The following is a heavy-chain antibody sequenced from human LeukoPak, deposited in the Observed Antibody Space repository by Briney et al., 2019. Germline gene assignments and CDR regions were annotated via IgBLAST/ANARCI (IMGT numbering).Heavy chain of an antibody. D-gene: IGHD5-12*01. J-gene: IGHJ4*02. CDR1: GFTFGDYA. V-gene: IGHV3-49*03. Sequence: GGSLRLSCTASGFTFGDYAMSWFRQAPGKGLEWVGFIRSKAYGGTIEYAASVKGRFTISRDDSKSIAYLQMNSLKTEDTAVYYCTRDGGNEVSDYRGQGTLVTVSS. CDR3: TRDGGNEVSDY. CDR2: IRSKAYGGTI.